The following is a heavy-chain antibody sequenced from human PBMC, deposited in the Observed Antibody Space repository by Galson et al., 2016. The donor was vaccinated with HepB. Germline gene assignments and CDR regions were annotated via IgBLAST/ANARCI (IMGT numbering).Heavy chain of an antibody. D-gene: IGHD3-3*02. V-gene: IGHV4-59*01. J-gene: IGHJ4*02. CDR3: ARERSGGISGRLDS. CDR2: IYYSGTT. Sequence: SETLSLTCAVSSDSLSTFYWSWIRQSPGKGLEWIGHIYYSGTTAYNPSLKSRVTISVDTSKNQFSLRLSSVTAADTAVYYCARERSGGISGRLDSWGQGILVTVSS. CDR1: SDSLSTFY.